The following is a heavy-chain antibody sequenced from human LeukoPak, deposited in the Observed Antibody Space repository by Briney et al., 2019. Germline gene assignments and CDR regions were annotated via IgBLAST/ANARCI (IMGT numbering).Heavy chain of an antibody. D-gene: IGHD3-22*01. V-gene: IGHV1-18*01. CDR3: ARDLTHRRNYDNSGYQIVPAF. CDR2: ISGYNRNT. J-gene: IGHJ4*02. Sequence: ASVKVSCKASGYIFTNFGISWVRQARGHGLEWMGWISGYNRNTKYVQKFQGRVTMTTDTSTSTAYMELRSLRSDDTAVYYCARDLTHRRNYDNSGYQIVPAFWGQGTLVTVSS. CDR1: GYIFTNFG.